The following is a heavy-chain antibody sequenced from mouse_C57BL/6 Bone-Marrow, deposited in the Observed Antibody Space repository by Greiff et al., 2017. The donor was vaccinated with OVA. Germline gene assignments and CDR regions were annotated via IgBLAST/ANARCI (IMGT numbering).Heavy chain of an antibody. CDR3: ARAGRWLLRFAY. Sequence: EVNVVESGGGLVKPGGSLKLSCAASGFTFSSYAMSWVRQTPEKRLEWVATISDGGSYTYYPDNVKGRFTISRDNAKNNLYLEMSQMKSEDKAMYYCARAGRWLLRFAYWGQGTLVTVSA. V-gene: IGHV5-4*03. D-gene: IGHD2-3*01. J-gene: IGHJ3*01. CDR1: GFTFSSYA. CDR2: ISDGGSYT.